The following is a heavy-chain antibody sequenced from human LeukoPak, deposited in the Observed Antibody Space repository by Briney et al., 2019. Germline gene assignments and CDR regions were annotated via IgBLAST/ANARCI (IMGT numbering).Heavy chain of an antibody. CDR2: INHSGST. CDR1: GGSFNGYY. V-gene: IGHV4-34*01. Sequence: SETLSLTCAVYGGSFNGYYWSWIRQPPGKGLEWIGEINHSGSTNYNPSLKSRVTISVDTSKNQFSLKLSSVTAADTAVYYCARDAGGRWSDAFDIWGQGTMVTVSS. D-gene: IGHD2-15*01. J-gene: IGHJ3*02. CDR3: ARDAGGRWSDAFDI.